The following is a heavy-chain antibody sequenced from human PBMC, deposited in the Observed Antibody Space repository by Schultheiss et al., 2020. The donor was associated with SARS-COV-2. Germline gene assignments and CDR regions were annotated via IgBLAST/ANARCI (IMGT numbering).Heavy chain of an antibody. D-gene: IGHD7-27*01. CDR3: ARERETGDGAFDI. CDR1: GDSVSSKSAA. V-gene: IGHV6-1*01. CDR2: TYYRSKWYN. J-gene: IGHJ3*02. Sequence: SETLSLTCAISGDSVSSKSAAWNWIRRSPSRGLEWLGRTYYRSKWYNDYAVSVKSRISVNPDTSKNHFSLQLDSVTPEDTAVYYCARERETGDGAFDIWGQGTMVTVS.